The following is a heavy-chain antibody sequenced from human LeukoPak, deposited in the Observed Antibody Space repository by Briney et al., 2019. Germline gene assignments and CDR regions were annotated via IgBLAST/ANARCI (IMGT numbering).Heavy chain of an antibody. D-gene: IGHD5-12*01. CDR1: GYTFGGFY. CDR2: INPKNGDT. CDR3: ARDESGYDYGPFDY. V-gene: IGHV1-2*02. Sequence: GASVKVSCKASGYTFGGFYINWVRQAPGQGLEWMGWINPKNGDTHYAQDFLGRATMTRDTSISTAYMDLSRLTSDDTAVYYCARDESGYDYGPFDYWGQGTLVTVSS. J-gene: IGHJ4*02.